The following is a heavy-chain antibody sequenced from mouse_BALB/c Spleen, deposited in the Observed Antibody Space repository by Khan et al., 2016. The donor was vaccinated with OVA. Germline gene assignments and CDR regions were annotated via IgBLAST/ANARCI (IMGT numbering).Heavy chain of an antibody. J-gene: IGHJ3*01. CDR3: TRLAYYYNSEGFAY. CDR2: ISSGGSYT. Sequence: EVQLQESGGDLVKPGGSLKLSCAASGFTFSTYGMSWVRQTPDKNLEWVAGISSGGSYTYYPDSVKGRFTISRDNAKNTLHLQMKSLKSEDTAIYYCTRLAYYYNSEGFAYWGQGTLVTVSA. D-gene: IGHD1-1*01. V-gene: IGHV5-6*01. CDR1: GFTFSTYG.